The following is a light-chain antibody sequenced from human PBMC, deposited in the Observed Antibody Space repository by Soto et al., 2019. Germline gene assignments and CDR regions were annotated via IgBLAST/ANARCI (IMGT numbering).Light chain of an antibody. Sequence: EIVMTQSPATLSVSPGERATLSCRANQSVSSNLAWYQQKPGQAPRLLIYSASTRVTGVPVRFSGSGSGTDFTLTISSLQSEDFAVYYCQQSNNWPPITFGQGTRLEI. CDR2: SAS. CDR3: QQSNNWPPIT. J-gene: IGKJ5*01. CDR1: QSVSSN. V-gene: IGKV3-15*01.